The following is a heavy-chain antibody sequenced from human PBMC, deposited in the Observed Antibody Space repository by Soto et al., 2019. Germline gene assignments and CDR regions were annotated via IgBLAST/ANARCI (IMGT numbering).Heavy chain of an antibody. CDR1: GFTFSSYW. Sequence: GSLRLSCAASGFTFSSYWMSWVRQAPGKGLEWVANIKQDGSEKYYVDSVKGRFTISRDNAKNSLYLQMNSLRAEDTAVYYCARDRYSSGNYYYYYGMDVWGQGTTVTVSS. CDR3: ARDRYSSGNYYYYYGMDV. V-gene: IGHV3-7*05. D-gene: IGHD6-19*01. J-gene: IGHJ6*02. CDR2: IKQDGSEK.